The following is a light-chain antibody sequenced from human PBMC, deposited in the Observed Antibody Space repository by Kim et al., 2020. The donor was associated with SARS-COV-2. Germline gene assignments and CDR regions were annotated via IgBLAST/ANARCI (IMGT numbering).Light chain of an antibody. Sequence: EIVLTQSPGTLSLSPGETATLSCRARKTISYNFLAWYQQRPGQSPRPVMYTASNRPPGIPNRFSGSGSGRDFTLTINRLEPEDFAVYYCHQYEASPLSFGGGTKVDIK. CDR2: TAS. J-gene: IGKJ4*01. CDR1: KTISYNF. V-gene: IGKV3-20*01. CDR3: HQYEASPLS.